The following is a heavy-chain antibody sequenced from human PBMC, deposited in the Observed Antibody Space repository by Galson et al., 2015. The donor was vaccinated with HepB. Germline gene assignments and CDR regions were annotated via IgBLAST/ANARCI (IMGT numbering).Heavy chain of an antibody. CDR3: ARDRKIQLWGQVGY. D-gene: IGHD5-18*01. Sequence: SLRLSCAASGFTFSSYGMHWVRQAPGKGPEWVAVIWYDGSNKYYADSVKGRFTISRDNSKNTLYLQMNSLRAEDTAVYYCARDRKIQLWGQVGYWGQGTLVTVSS. CDR1: GFTFSSYG. V-gene: IGHV3-33*08. J-gene: IGHJ4*02. CDR2: IWYDGSNK.